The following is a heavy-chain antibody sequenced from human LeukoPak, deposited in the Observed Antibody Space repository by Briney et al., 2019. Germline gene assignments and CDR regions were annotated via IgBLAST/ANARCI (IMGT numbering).Heavy chain of an antibody. CDR3: AKDRDTVTLWAYYFDY. Sequence: GGSLRLSCAASGFTFSSYGMHWVRQAPGKGLEWVAVIWYDGSNKYYADSVKGRFTISRDNSKNTLYLQMNSLRAEDTAVYYCAKDRDTVTLWAYYFDYWGQGTLVTVSS. CDR1: GFTFSSYG. D-gene: IGHD4-17*01. CDR2: IWYDGSNK. V-gene: IGHV3-33*06. J-gene: IGHJ4*02.